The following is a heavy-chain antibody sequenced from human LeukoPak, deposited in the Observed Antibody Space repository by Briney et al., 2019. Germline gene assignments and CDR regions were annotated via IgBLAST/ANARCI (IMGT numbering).Heavy chain of an antibody. J-gene: IGHJ6*03. D-gene: IGHD2-8*01. CDR1: GYTFTSYG. Sequence: ASVKLSCTASGYTFTSYGISWGRQAPGQGLEWMGWISAYNGNTNYAQKLQGRVTMTTDTSTSTAYKELRSLRSDDTAVYYCARGARHPSMLRAYYYYYMDVWGKGTTVTVSS. CDR2: ISAYNGNT. CDR3: ARGARHPSMLRAYYYYYMDV. V-gene: IGHV1-18*01.